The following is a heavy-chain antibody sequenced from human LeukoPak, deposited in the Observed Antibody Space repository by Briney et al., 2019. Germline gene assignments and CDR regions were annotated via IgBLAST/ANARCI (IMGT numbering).Heavy chain of an antibody. D-gene: IGHD2-15*01. V-gene: IGHV4-34*01. CDR3: ARAYTPFYCSGGSCSAYYFDY. CDR1: GGSFSGYY. CDR2: INHSGST. Sequence: SETLSLTCAVYGGSFSGYYWSWIRQPPGKGLEWIGEINHSGSTNYNPSPKSRVTISVDTSKNQFSLKLSSVTAADTAVYYCARAYTPFYCSGGSCSAYYFDYWGQGTLVTVSS. J-gene: IGHJ4*02.